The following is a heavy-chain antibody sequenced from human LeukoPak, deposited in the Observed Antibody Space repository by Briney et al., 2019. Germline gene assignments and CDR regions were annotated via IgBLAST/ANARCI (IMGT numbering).Heavy chain of an antibody. CDR2: ISYDGSNK. V-gene: IGHV3-30*18. D-gene: IGHD4-17*01. J-gene: IGHJ6*02. Sequence: PGGSLRLSCAASGFTFSSYGMHWVRQAPGKGPEWVAVISYDGSNKYYAGSVKGRFTISRDNSKNTLYLQMNSLRAEDTAVYYCAKHYGPDYYYGMDIWGQGTTVTVSS. CDR1: GFTFSSYG. CDR3: AKHYGPDYYYGMDI.